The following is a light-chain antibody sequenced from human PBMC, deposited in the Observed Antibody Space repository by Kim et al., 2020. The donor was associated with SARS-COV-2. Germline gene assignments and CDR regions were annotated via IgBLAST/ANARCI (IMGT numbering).Light chain of an antibody. Sequence: SASPGQTASITCSGDKLGDKYACWYQQKPGQSPVLVIYQDTKRPSGIPERFSGSNSGNTATLTISGTQAMDEADYYCQAWDSSTVVFGGGTKLTVL. V-gene: IGLV3-1*01. CDR2: QDT. CDR1: KLGDKY. J-gene: IGLJ2*01. CDR3: QAWDSSTVV.